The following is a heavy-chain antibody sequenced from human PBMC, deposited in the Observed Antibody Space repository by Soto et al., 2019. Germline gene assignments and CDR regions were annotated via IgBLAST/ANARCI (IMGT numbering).Heavy chain of an antibody. Sequence: PSETLSLTCTVSGGSISSYYWSWIRQPPGKGLEWIGYIYYSGSTNYNPSLKSRVTISVDTSKNQFSLKLSSVTAADTAVYYCARGSNGSSPRYFDYWGQGTLVTVSS. CDR3: ARGSNGSSPRYFDY. D-gene: IGHD6-13*01. CDR1: GGSISSYY. CDR2: IYYSGST. J-gene: IGHJ4*02. V-gene: IGHV4-59*01.